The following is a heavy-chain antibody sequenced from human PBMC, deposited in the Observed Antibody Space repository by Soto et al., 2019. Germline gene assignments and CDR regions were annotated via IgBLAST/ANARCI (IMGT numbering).Heavy chain of an antibody. CDR2: IGTAGDT. D-gene: IGHD3-16*01. V-gene: IGHV3-13*01. Sequence: EVQLVESGGDLVQPGGSPRLSCAASGFTFSSYDFHWVRQATGKGLEWVSGIGTAGDTYYAGSVKGRFIMSRENGKNSLYLQMNSLRAGDTAVYYCTRGADGFDYWGQGTLVTVSS. J-gene: IGHJ4*02. CDR1: GFTFSSYD. CDR3: TRGADGFDY.